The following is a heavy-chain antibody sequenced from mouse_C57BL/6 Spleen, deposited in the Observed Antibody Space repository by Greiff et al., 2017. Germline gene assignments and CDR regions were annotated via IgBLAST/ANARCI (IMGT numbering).Heavy chain of an antibody. V-gene: IGHV1-52*01. CDR3: ARRYYGNEYFDV. CDR2: IDPSDSET. CDR1: GYTFTRYW. D-gene: IGHD2-1*01. J-gene: IGHJ1*03. Sequence: VQLQQPGAELVRPGSSVKLSCKASGYTFTRYWMHWVKQRPIQGLEWIGNIDPSDSETHYNQKFKDKATLTVDKSSSTAYMQLSSLTSEDSAVYYCARRYYGNEYFDVWGTGTTVTVSS.